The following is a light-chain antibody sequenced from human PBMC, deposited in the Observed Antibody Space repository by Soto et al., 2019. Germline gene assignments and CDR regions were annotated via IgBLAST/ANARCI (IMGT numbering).Light chain of an antibody. CDR3: QQYSTYPIT. V-gene: IGKV1-5*03. CDR1: QSVTTW. Sequence: DIQMTQSPSSLSASVGDRVTLTCPASQSVTTWLAWYQQKPGKAPKLLIYKASNLESGLPSRFTGSGSGTEFTLTISSLQSDDFATYYCQQYSTYPITFGQGTRLEIK. CDR2: KAS. J-gene: IGKJ5*01.